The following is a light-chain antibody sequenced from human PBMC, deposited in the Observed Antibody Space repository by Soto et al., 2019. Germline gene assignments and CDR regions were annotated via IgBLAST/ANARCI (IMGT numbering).Light chain of an antibody. CDR1: ENVSSN. J-gene: IGKJ5*01. V-gene: IGKV3-15*01. Sequence: ETVVTQSPVTLSVSPGERATISCRASENVSSNLAWYQQKPGQAPRLLIYGASTRATAFPGRFSGSGSGTESTLTISSLQSEDYAIYYCQQYNNWSITFGQGTRVELK. CDR3: QQYNNWSIT. CDR2: GAS.